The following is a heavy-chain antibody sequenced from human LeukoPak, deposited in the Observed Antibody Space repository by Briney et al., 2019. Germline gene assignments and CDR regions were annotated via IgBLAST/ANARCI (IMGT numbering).Heavy chain of an antibody. Sequence: RESGPTLVNPTQTLTLTCTFSGFSLSTRGVGVGWIRQPPGKALEWLALIYWDDDKRYSPSLKSRLTITKDTSKNQVVLTMTNMDPVDTATYYCAHRQMGVVAEEEYFQHWGQGTLVTVSS. D-gene: IGHD2-15*01. V-gene: IGHV2-5*02. J-gene: IGHJ1*01. CDR3: AHRQMGVVAEEEYFQH. CDR2: IYWDDDK. CDR1: GFSLSTRGVG.